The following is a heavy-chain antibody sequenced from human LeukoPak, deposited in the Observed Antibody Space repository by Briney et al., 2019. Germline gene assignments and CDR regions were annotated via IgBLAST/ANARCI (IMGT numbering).Heavy chain of an antibody. CDR2: INHSGST. D-gene: IGHD6-19*01. CDR3: ARGRQQWLVWGASPGTLFDP. V-gene: IGHV4-34*01. CDR1: GGSFSGYY. Sequence: PSETLSLTCAVYGGSFSGYYWSWIRRPPGKGLEWIGEINHSGSTNYNPSLKSRVTISVDTSKNQFSLKLSSVTAADTAVYYCARGRQQWLVWGASPGTLFDPWGQGTLVTVSS. J-gene: IGHJ5*02.